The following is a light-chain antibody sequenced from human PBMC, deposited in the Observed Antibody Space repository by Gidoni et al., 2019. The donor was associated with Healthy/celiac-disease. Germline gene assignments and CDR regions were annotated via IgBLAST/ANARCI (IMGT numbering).Light chain of an antibody. Sequence: DIQMTQSPSSLSASVGDRVTITCRASQGISNYLALYQQKPGKVPKLLIYAASTLQSGVPSRFSGSGSGTDFILTISSLQPEDVATYYCQKYSSAPIFTFGPGTKVDIK. CDR1: QGISNY. CDR2: AAS. J-gene: IGKJ3*01. CDR3: QKYSSAPIFT. V-gene: IGKV1-27*01.